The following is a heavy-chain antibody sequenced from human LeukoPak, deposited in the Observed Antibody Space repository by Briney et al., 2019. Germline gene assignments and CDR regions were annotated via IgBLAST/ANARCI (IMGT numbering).Heavy chain of an antibody. V-gene: IGHV3-30*02. CDR3: AKISIHDSSPYIDS. CDR2: IRYDGSDK. J-gene: IGHJ4*02. CDR1: GFTFSSYS. Sequence: GVLRLSCAASGFTFSSYSMNWVRQAPGKGLEWVAYIRYDGSDKYYADSVKGRFTISRDNSKNTLYLQMSSLRAEDTAVYYCAKISIHDSSPYIDSWGQGTLVTVSS. D-gene: IGHD3-22*01.